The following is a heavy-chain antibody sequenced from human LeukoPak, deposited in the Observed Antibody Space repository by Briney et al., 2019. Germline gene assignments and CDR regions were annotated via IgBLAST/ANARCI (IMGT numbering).Heavy chain of an antibody. CDR2: IKRDGSEK. J-gene: IGHJ3*02. CDR3: ASPKMDSGSYWRAFDN. V-gene: IGHV3-7*01. D-gene: IGHD1-26*01. CDR1: GFTFSSSW. Sequence: PGGSLRLSCAASGFTFSSSWMTWVRQAPGKGLEWVANIKRDGSEKNYVDSVKGRFTISRDNAKNSLYLQMNSLRAEDTAVYYCASPKMDSGSYWRAFDNWGHGTMVTVSS.